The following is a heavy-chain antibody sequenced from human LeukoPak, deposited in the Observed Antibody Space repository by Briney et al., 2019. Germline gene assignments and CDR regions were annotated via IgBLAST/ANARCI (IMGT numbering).Heavy chain of an antibody. D-gene: IGHD2-2*01. CDR3: ARVGVVVPSAWFDP. V-gene: IGHV1-18*01. Sequence: EASVKVSCKASGYNFGIFGMSWVRQAPGQGLEWMGWISANNGNTKHAQKLQGRVTMTTDTSTSTAYMELRSLRSDDTGVYYCARVGVVVPSAWFDPWGQGTLVTVSS. CDR1: GYNFGIFG. J-gene: IGHJ5*02. CDR2: ISANNGNT.